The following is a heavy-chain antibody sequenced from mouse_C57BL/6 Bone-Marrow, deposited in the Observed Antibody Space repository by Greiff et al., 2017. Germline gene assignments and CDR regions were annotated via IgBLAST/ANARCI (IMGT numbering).Heavy chain of an antibody. Sequence: QVQLQQSGAELVKPGATVKLSCKASGYTFTSYWMHWVKQRPGRGLEWIGRIDPNSGGTKYNEKFKSKATLTVDKPSSTAYMQLSSLTSEDSAVYYCARSTTVVAWDFDYWGQGTTLTVSS. CDR2: IDPNSGGT. D-gene: IGHD1-1*01. V-gene: IGHV1-72*01. CDR3: ARSTTVVAWDFDY. J-gene: IGHJ2*01. CDR1: GYTFTSYW.